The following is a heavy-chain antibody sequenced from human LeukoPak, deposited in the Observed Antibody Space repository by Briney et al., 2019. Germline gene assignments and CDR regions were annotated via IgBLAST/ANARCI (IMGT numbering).Heavy chain of an antibody. D-gene: IGHD3-3*01. Sequence: PGGSLRLSCAASGFTFSSYAMSWVRQAPGKGLEWVSAISGSGGSTYYADSVKGRFTISRDNSKNTLYLQMNSLRAEDTAVYYCAGTLGEWLKAIDDYWGQGTLVTVSS. V-gene: IGHV3-23*01. CDR3: AGTLGEWLKAIDDY. CDR1: GFTFSSYA. J-gene: IGHJ4*02. CDR2: ISGSGGST.